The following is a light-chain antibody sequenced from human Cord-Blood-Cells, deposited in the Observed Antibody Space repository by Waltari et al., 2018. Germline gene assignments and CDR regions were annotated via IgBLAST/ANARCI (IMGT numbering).Light chain of an antibody. CDR3: CSYAGSVV. CDR2: DVS. J-gene: IGLJ2*01. Sequence: QSALPQPRSVSGSPGQSVTIPCTGTSSDVGGYHYVPWYQPHPGKAPKLMIYDVSKRPSGVPDRFSGSKSGNTASLTISGLQAEDEADYYCCSYAGSVVFGGGTKLTVL. V-gene: IGLV2-11*01. CDR1: SSDVGGYHY.